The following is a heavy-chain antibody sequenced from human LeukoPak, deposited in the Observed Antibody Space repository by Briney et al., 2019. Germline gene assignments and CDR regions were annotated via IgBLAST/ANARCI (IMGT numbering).Heavy chain of an antibody. J-gene: IGHJ6*03. D-gene: IGHD3-3*01. V-gene: IGHV3-74*01. CDR2: INSDGSST. Sequence: PGGSLRLSCAASGFTFSSYWMHWVRQAPGKGLAWVSRINSDGSSTSYADSVKGRFTISRDNAKNTLYLQMNSLRAEDTAVYYCARGGKSIYDFPAHYYYYMDVWGKGTTVTVSS. CDR1: GFTFSSYW. CDR3: ARGGKSIYDFPAHYYYYMDV.